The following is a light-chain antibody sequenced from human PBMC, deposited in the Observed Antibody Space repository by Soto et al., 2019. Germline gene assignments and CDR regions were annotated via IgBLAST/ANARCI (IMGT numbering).Light chain of an antibody. J-gene: IGKJ1*01. V-gene: IGKV3-20*01. Sequence: EIVLTQSPATLSLSPGDRATLSFRASQSVSSSYLAWYQQKPGQAPRLLIYGASSRATGIPDRFSGSGSGTDFTLTISRLEPEDFAVYYCQQYGSSPWTFGQGTKVDIK. CDR3: QQYGSSPWT. CDR2: GAS. CDR1: QSVSSSY.